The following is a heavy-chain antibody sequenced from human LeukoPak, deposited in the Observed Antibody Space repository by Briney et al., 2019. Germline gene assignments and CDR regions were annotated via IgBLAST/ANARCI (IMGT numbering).Heavy chain of an antibody. D-gene: IGHD2-15*01. CDR2: ISSDGSAT. J-gene: IGHJ6*03. CDR1: GFTFNKYG. CDR3: ARDQGLAATSKGWGYYYYYMDV. V-gene: IGHV3-30*03. Sequence: GRSLRLSCTASGFTFNKYGMHWVRQAPGKGLEWVAVISSDGSATYYVDSVKGRFTVSRDNSKNTLYLQMNSLRAEDTAVYYCARDQGLAATSKGWGYYYYYMDVWGKGTTVTVSS.